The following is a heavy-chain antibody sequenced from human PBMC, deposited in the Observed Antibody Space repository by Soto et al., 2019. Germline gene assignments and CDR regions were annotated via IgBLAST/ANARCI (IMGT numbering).Heavy chain of an antibody. D-gene: IGHD5-12*01. Sequence: GGSLRLSWAASGFTFISCGMNWVLQAPWKGLEWVSSISSSSSYIYYADSVQGRFTISRDNAKNSLYLQMNSLRAEETAVYYCARGNVVATDAFDVWGRGPLVTVPS. CDR2: ISSSSSYI. J-gene: IGHJ3*01. CDR1: GFTFISCG. V-gene: IGHV3-21*01. CDR3: ARGNVVATDAFDV.